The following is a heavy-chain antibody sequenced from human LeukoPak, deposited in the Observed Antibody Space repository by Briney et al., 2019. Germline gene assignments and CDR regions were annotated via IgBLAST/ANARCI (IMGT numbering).Heavy chain of an antibody. CDR2: ISAYNGNT. CDR1: DDTFTSYG. V-gene: IGHV1-18*01. D-gene: IGHD3-22*01. CDR3: ARVVVSYYDSSGLYYYYGMDV. J-gene: IGHJ6*02. Sequence: ASVKVSCKASDDTFTSYGISWVRQAHGQGLEWMGWISAYNGNTNYAQKLQGRVTMPTDTSTSTAYMELRSLRSDDTAVYYCARVVVSYYDSSGLYYYYGMDVWGQGTTVTVSS.